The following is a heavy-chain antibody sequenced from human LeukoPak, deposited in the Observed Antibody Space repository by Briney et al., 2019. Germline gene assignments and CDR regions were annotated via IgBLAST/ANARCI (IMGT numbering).Heavy chain of an antibody. CDR2: IYTSGST. Sequence: SETLSLTCTVSGGSISSGSYYWSWIRQPAGKGLEWIGRIYTSGSTNYNPSLKSRVTISVDTSKSQFSLKLSSVTAADTAVYYCAREPLGVYNNWFDPWGQGTLVTVSA. J-gene: IGHJ5*02. CDR1: GGSISSGSYY. V-gene: IGHV4-61*02. D-gene: IGHD2-8*01. CDR3: AREPLGVYNNWFDP.